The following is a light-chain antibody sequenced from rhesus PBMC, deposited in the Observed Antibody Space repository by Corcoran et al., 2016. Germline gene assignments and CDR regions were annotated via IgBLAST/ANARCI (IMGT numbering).Light chain of an antibody. CDR1: SSDIGGYNY. J-gene: IGLJ1*01. CDR2: GVS. CDR3: CSCTTSSTYI. Sequence: QSAPTQPPSVSGSPGQSVTIPCTGTSSDIGGYNYVSWYQQHPGKAPKLMIYGVSNRPSGVSNRFSGSKSANTASLTISGLQAEDEADYYGCSCTTSSTYIFGAGTRLTVL. V-gene: IGLV2S7*01.